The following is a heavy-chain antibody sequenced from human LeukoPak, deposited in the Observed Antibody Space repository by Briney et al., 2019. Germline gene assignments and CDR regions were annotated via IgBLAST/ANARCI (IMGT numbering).Heavy chain of an antibody. J-gene: IGHJ4*02. CDR2: ISSSGSTI. D-gene: IGHD6-19*01. CDR1: GFTFSK. Sequence: GGSLRLSCAASGFTFSKMNWVRQAPGKGLEWVSYISSSGSTIYYADSVKGRFTISRDNAKNSLYLQMNSLRAEDTAVYYCARPGIAVAGIDYWGQGTLVTVSS. CDR3: ARPGIAVAGIDY. V-gene: IGHV3-48*03.